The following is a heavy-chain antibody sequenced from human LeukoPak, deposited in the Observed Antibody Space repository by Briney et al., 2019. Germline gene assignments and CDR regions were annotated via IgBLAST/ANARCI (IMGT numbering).Heavy chain of an antibody. Sequence: GGSLRLSCAASGFSFSTYNMNWVRQAPGKGLEWVSYISSSSSHIYYSDSVKGRFTISRDNAKNSLYLQMNSLRAEDTAVYYCARDPMYYYDSSGYHIWGQGTLVTVSS. CDR1: GFSFSTYN. J-gene: IGHJ4*02. CDR3: ARDPMYYYDSSGYHI. D-gene: IGHD3-22*01. V-gene: IGHV3-21*01. CDR2: ISSSSSHI.